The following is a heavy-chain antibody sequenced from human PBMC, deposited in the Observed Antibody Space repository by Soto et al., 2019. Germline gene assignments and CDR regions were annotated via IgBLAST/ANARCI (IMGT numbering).Heavy chain of an antibody. CDR1: GGSISSSSYY. V-gene: IGHV4-39*01. Sequence: QLQLQESGPGLVKPSETLSLTCTVSGGSISSSSYYWGWIRQPPGKGLEWIGSIYYSGSTYYNASFKSRVIISVATSKNQFSLKLSSVTAAATAVYYCASYYYGSGSYYNDGYYYGMDVWGQGTTVTVSS. D-gene: IGHD3-10*01. J-gene: IGHJ6*02. CDR3: ASYYYGSGSYYNDGYYYGMDV. CDR2: IYYSGST.